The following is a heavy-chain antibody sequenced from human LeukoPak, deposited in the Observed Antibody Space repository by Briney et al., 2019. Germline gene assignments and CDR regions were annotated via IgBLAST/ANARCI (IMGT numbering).Heavy chain of an antibody. CDR3: AKQQLVQSWYWFDP. Sequence: GASVKVSCKASGYTFTSYYMHWVRQAPGQGLEWMGIINPSGGSTSYAQKFQGRVTMTRDPSTSTAYMELSSLRSEDTAVYYCAKQQLVQSWYWFDPWGQGTLDTVSS. D-gene: IGHD6-13*01. J-gene: IGHJ5*02. CDR1: GYTFTSYY. CDR2: INPSGGST. V-gene: IGHV1-46*03.